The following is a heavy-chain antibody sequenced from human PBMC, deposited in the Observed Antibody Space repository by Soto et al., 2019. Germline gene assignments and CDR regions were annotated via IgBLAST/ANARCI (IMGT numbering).Heavy chain of an antibody. CDR3: AKPSVAARHYFDH. CDR1: GFTFSTYA. CDR2: ISSSGSST. D-gene: IGHD6-6*01. J-gene: IGHJ4*02. V-gene: IGHV3-23*01. Sequence: PGGSLRLSCAASGFTFSTYAMSWVRQGPGKGLEWVSAISSSGSSTFYADSVKGRFTISRDNSKNTVYLQMNSLRAEDTAVYFCAKPSVAARHYFDHWGQGT.